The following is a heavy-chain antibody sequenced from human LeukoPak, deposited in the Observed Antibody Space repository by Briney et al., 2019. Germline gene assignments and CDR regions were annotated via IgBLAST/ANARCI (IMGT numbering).Heavy chain of an antibody. Sequence: PGGSLRLSCAASGFTFSDHYMDWVRQAPGKGLEWVGRTRNKANSYTTEYAASVKGRFTISRDDSKNSLYLQMNSLKTEDTAVYNCATQYYDFWSGYYDYWGQGTLVTVSS. J-gene: IGHJ4*02. CDR1: GFTFSDHY. V-gene: IGHV3-72*01. CDR2: TRNKANSYTT. CDR3: ATQYYDFWSGYYDY. D-gene: IGHD3-3*01.